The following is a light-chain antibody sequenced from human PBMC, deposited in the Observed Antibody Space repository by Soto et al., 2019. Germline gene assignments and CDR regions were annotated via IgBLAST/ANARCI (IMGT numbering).Light chain of an antibody. CDR3: SSYTSSSTEV. J-gene: IGLJ2*01. Sequence: QSALAQPASGSGSPGQSITISCTGTSSDVGGYNYVSWYQQHPGKAPKLMIYEVSNRPSGVSNRFSGSKSGNTASLTISGLQAEDEADYYCSSYTSSSTEVFGGWTKVTV. CDR2: EVS. V-gene: IGLV2-14*01. CDR1: SSDVGGYNY.